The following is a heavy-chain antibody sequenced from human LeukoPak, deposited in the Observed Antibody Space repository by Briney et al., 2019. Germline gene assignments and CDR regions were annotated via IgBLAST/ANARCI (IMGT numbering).Heavy chain of an antibody. Sequence: GGSLRLSCAASGFTFGSYAMNWVRQAPGKGLEWVSAISGSGGSTYYADSVKGRFTISRENSKNTLYLQMNSLRAEDTAVYYCAKGEAVAYPTYFDSWGQGTLVTVSS. CDR1: GFTFGSYA. CDR2: ISGSGGST. CDR3: AKGEAVAYPTYFDS. V-gene: IGHV3-23*01. J-gene: IGHJ4*02. D-gene: IGHD6-19*01.